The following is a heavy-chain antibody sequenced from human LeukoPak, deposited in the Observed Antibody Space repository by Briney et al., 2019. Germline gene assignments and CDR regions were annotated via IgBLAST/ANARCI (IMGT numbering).Heavy chain of an antibody. Sequence: PGVSLRLSCAASVFTFSSSYLNWVPQAPGKALEWVSVIYSGGNTYYADSVKGRFTISRNHSKNTLYLQMNSLRAEDTDVYYGARDPGGNYFDYWGQGPVVTVS. V-gene: IGHV3-53*01. CDR3: ARDPGGNYFDY. D-gene: IGHD1-1*01. CDR2: IYSGGNT. CDR1: VFTFSSSY. J-gene: IGHJ4*02.